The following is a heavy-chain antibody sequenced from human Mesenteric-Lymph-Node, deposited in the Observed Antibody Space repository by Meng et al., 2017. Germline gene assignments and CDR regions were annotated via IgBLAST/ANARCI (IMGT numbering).Heavy chain of an antibody. CDR2: VYHNGVT. CDR3: ARGGATPMIIKY. J-gene: IGHJ4*02. Sequence: QVQLKQWGAEVLKPSETLSLTCAVYGGDLSGYYWSWNRQPPGKGLVWLGEVYHNGVTKYSPSLRSRVVISIDTSKNQFSLNLRSVSAADTAMYYCARGGATPMIIKYWGPGTLVTVSS. V-gene: IGHV4-34*02. CDR1: GGDLSGYY. D-gene: IGHD3-10*01.